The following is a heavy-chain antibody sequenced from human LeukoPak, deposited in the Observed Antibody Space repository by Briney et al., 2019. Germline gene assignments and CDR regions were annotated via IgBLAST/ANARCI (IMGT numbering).Heavy chain of an antibody. CDR3: ARGRPDFWTNFYTYFLDS. CDR1: AGSISSYY. Sequence: TSETLSLTCTVSAGSISSYYWTWIRQPPGKGLEWIGYIYYSGSTNYNPSLKSRVAISLDTSKNQFSLKLSSVTAADTAIYYCARGRPDFWTNFYTYFLDSWSQGTLVTVSS. CDR2: IYYSGST. V-gene: IGHV4-59*01. D-gene: IGHD3/OR15-3a*01. J-gene: IGHJ4*02.